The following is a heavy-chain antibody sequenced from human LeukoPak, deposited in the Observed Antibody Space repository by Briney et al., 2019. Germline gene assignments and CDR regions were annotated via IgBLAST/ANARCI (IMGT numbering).Heavy chain of an antibody. CDR2: ISAYNGNT. CDR3: ARQKTTVVTLDPTSYYYYYYMDV. Sequence: GASVKVSCKASGYTFTGYYMHWVRLAPGQGLEWMGWISAYNGNTNYAQKLQGRVTMTTDTSTSTAYMELRSLRSDDTAVYYCARQKTTVVTLDPTSYYYYYYMDVWGKGTTVTVSS. J-gene: IGHJ6*03. CDR1: GYTFTGYY. V-gene: IGHV1-18*04. D-gene: IGHD4-23*01.